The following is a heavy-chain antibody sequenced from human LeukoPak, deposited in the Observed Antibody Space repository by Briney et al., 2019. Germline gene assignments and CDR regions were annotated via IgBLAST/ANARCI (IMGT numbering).Heavy chain of an antibody. V-gene: IGHV4-39*01. J-gene: IGHJ4*02. Sequence: SETLSLTCTVSGGSISSSSYYWGWIRQPPGKGLEWIGSIYYSGSTYYNPSLKSRVTISVDTSKNQFSLKLSSVTAADTAVYYRAELGYSSGLGYWGQGTLVTVSS. CDR3: AELGYSSGLGY. CDR2: IYYSGST. CDR1: GGSISSSSYY. D-gene: IGHD6-19*01.